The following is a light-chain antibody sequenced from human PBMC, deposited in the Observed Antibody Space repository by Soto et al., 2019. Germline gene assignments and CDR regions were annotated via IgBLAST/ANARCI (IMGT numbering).Light chain of an antibody. CDR3: QQYNLYPDT. J-gene: IGKJ2*01. CDR2: DAS. Sequence: DIQMTQSPSTLSASVGDRVTITCRASQPITAWLARYLQKPGKAPNLLTHDASHLQSGVPSRFSGSGSGTEFPLTITGLQADDFATYCCQQYNLYPDTFGQGTKLEIK. CDR1: QPITAW. V-gene: IGKV1-5*01.